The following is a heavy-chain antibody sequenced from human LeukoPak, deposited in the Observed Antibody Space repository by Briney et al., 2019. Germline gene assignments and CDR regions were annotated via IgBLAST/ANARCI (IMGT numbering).Heavy chain of an antibody. V-gene: IGHV4-59*01. D-gene: IGHD6-6*01. CDR1: GDSISSYY. Sequence: SETLSLTCTVSGDSISSYYCSWIRQPPGKGLEWIGYIYYSGSTNYYSGSTNYNPSLKSRVTISVDTSKSQFSLMLTSVTAADTAVYYCARTRSSGGYYYYMDVWGKGTTVTVSS. J-gene: IGHJ6*03. CDR3: ARTRSSGGYYYYMDV. CDR2: IYYSGSTNYYSGST.